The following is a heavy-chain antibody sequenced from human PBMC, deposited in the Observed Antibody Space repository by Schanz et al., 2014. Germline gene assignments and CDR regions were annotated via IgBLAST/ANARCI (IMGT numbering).Heavy chain of an antibody. CDR1: GFTFSNYA. Sequence: VQLVESGGGLVQPGGSLRLSCAASGFTFSNYAMSWVRQHPGKGLEWIGFISYSGSTYYNPSLKSRVTISVDTSKNQFSLNLSSATAADTAVYYCARDRGHGDLPGDIWGQGTMVTVSS. D-gene: IGHD4-17*01. CDR2: ISYSGST. CDR3: ARDRGHGDLPGDI. J-gene: IGHJ3*02. V-gene: IGHV4-31*02.